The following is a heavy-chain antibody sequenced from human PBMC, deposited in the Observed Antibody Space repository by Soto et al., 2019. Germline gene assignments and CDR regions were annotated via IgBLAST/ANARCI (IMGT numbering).Heavy chain of an antibody. CDR1: GYSITNTNW. CDR2: IYHSGRT. Sequence: QVQLQESGPGLVKPSDTLSLTCAVSGYSITNTNWWTWVRQPPGKGLEWIGYIYHSGRTYYNPSLKSRVTMSVDKSKNQFSLKLSSVTAVDTAVYYCASSPYDDGLDVWGRGTMVTVSS. V-gene: IGHV4-28*01. D-gene: IGHD3-22*01. J-gene: IGHJ3*01. CDR3: ASSPYDDGLDV.